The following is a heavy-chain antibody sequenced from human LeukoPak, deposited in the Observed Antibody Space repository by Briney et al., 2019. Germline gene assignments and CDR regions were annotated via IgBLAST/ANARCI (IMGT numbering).Heavy chain of an antibody. J-gene: IGHJ4*02. D-gene: IGHD3-22*01. CDR2: ISAYNGNT. Sequence: ASVKVSCKASGYTFTSYDISWVRQAPGQGLEWMGWISAYNGNTNYAQKLQGRVTMTTDTSTSTAYMELRSLRSDDTAVYYCARDLDVSYYYDSSGSDYWGQGTLVTVSS. CDR1: GYTFTSYD. CDR3: ARDLDVSYYYDSSGSDY. V-gene: IGHV1-18*01.